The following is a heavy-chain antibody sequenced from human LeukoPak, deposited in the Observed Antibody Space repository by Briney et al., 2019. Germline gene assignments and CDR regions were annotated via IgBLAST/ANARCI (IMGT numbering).Heavy chain of an antibody. CDR1: GFTFSTYA. V-gene: IGHV3-23*01. Sequence: GGSLRLSCAASGFTFSTYAMNWVRQAPGKGLEWVSTINHNGGNTYYADSVKGRFTISRDNSKNTLYLQMNSLRAEDTAVYYCAKPHDRPGVWGKGTTVTVSS. J-gene: IGHJ6*04. CDR2: INHNGGNT. CDR3: AKPHDRPGV. D-gene: IGHD1-1*01.